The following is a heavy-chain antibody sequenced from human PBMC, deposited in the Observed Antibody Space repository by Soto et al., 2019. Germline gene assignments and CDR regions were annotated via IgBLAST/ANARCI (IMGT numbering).Heavy chain of an antibody. CDR3: TRGIYDYGDYAGFDF. CDR1: GFTFNTYW. D-gene: IGHD4-17*01. Sequence: EVQLVESGGGLVQPGGSLRLSCAASGFTFNTYWMQWVRQGPGKGPEWVSRLNSDGSFTSYADSVKGQFTVSRDNAKNTVYLQMNSLRVEDTAVYYCTRGIYDYGDYAGFDFWGQGTLVTVSS. V-gene: IGHV3-74*01. J-gene: IGHJ4*02. CDR2: LNSDGSFT.